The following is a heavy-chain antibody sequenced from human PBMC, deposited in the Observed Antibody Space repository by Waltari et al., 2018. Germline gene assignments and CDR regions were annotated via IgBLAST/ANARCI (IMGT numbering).Heavy chain of an antibody. V-gene: IGHV4-38-2*01. CDR3: ASLMGDYGDYPPYYYYGMDV. J-gene: IGHJ6*02. Sequence: QVQLQESGPGLVKPSETLSLTCAVSGYSISSGYYWCWLRQPPGKGLEWIGSIYHSGSTYYNPSLKSRVTISVDTSKNQFSLKLSSVTAADTAVYYCASLMGDYGDYPPYYYYGMDVWGQGTTVTVSS. CDR1: GYSISSGYY. CDR2: IYHSGST. D-gene: IGHD4-17*01.